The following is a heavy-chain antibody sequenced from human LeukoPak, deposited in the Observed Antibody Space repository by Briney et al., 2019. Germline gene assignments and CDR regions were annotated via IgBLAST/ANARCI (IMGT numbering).Heavy chain of an antibody. Sequence: GGSLRLSCAASGFTFSSYSINWVRQAPGKGLEWVSSISSSSSYIYYADSVKGRFTISRDNAKNSLYPQMNSLRAEDTAVYYCAREGYCSSTSCDYFDYWGQGTLVTVSS. D-gene: IGHD2-2*01. V-gene: IGHV3-21*01. J-gene: IGHJ4*02. CDR1: GFTFSSYS. CDR3: AREGYCSSTSCDYFDY. CDR2: ISSSSSYI.